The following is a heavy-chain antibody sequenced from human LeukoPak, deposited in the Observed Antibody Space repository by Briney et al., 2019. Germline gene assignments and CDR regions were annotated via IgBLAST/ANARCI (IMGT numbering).Heavy chain of an antibody. J-gene: IGHJ4*02. Sequence: PGGSLRLSCAASGFTFSNYGMHWVRQAPGKGLEWVAVMSYDGSNEDYADSVKGRFTIFRGNSKDTLYLQMNSVRAEDTAVYYCAKPMGSCSGGNCYSFDYWGQGTLVTVSS. CDR3: AKPMGSCSGGNCYSFDY. CDR2: MSYDGSNE. V-gene: IGHV3-30*18. CDR1: GFTFSNYG. D-gene: IGHD2-15*01.